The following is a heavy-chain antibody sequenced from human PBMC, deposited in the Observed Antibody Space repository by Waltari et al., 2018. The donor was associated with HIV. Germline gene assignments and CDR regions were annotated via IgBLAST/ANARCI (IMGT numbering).Heavy chain of an antibody. D-gene: IGHD1-26*01. CDR2: IYWNDDK. J-gene: IGHJ1*01. CDR3: AHRWGGTYYSYFQV. Sequence: QITLKESGPTLVKATQTLTLTCTFSGFSLSTNGVGVGWVRQPPGKALEWLALIYWNDDKRYSPFLKSRLTITKDTSKNQVVLTMTDLDPVDTATYYCAHRWGGTYYSYFQVWGQAPWSPSPQ. CDR1: GFSLSTNGVG. V-gene: IGHV2-5*01.